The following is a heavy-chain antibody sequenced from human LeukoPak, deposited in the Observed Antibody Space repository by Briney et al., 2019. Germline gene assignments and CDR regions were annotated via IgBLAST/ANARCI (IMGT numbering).Heavy chain of an antibody. J-gene: IGHJ5*02. V-gene: IGHV1-46*01. CDR3: ARGLYSGYVSWFDP. D-gene: IGHD5-12*01. Sequence: ASVKASWKASGYTFTSYYMHWVRQAPGQGLEWMGIINPSGSSTSYAQKFQGRVTITRDTSTSTVYMELSSLRSEDTAVYSCARGLYSGYVSWFDPWGQGTLVTVSS. CDR1: GYTFTSYY. CDR2: INPSGSST.